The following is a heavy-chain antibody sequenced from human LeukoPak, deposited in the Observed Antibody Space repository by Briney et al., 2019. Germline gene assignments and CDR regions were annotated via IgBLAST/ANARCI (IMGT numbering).Heavy chain of an antibody. CDR1: GGSISSYY. V-gene: IGHV4-30-4*08. CDR3: ARVPHYDSGGYVDY. Sequence: SETLSLTCTVSGGSISSYYWSWIRQPPGKGLEWIGYIYYSGSTYYNPSLKSRVTISVDTSKNQFSLKLSSVTAADTAVYYCARVPHYDSGGYVDYWGQGTLVTVSS. J-gene: IGHJ4*02. CDR2: IYYSGST. D-gene: IGHD3-22*01.